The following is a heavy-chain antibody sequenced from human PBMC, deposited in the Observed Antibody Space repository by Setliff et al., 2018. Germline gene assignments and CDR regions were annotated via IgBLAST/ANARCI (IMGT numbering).Heavy chain of an antibody. CDR3: AKAKGHLGYYRLVLNYFRH. D-gene: IGHD3-22*01. Sequence: LSETLSLTCAVSGGSFQGYYWSWIRQSPERGLEWIGEINSSGDTNYNPSLESRVTMSIDPSKNQFSLTLTSVRAADTAVYFCAKAKGHLGYYRLVLNYFRHWGQGTPVTVSS. V-gene: IGHV4-34*01. CDR1: GGSFQGYY. CDR2: INSSGDT. J-gene: IGHJ1*01.